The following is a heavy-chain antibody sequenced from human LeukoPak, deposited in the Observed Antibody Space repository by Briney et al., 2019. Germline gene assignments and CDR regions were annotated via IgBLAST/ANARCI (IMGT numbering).Heavy chain of an antibody. V-gene: IGHV3-30-3*01. J-gene: IGHJ4*02. CDR3: ARDESGYCSGGSCYPLYFDY. CDR1: GFTFSSYA. CDR2: ISYDGSNK. D-gene: IGHD2-15*01. Sequence: GGSLRLSCAASGFTFSSYAMHWVRQAPGKGLEWVAVISYDGSNKYYADSVKGRFTISRDNSKNTLYLQMNSLRAEDTAAYYCARDESGYCSGGSCYPLYFDYWGQGTLVTVSS.